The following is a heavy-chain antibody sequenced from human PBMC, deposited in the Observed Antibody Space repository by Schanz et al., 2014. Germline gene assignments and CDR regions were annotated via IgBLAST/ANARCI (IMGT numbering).Heavy chain of an antibody. V-gene: IGHV4-30-4*07. CDR3: TRGNALDV. D-gene: IGHD1-1*01. CDR2: IYYSGST. Sequence: QVQLQESGPGLVKPSQTLSLTCAVSGGSISSGGYTWSWIRQPPGKGLEWIGYIYYSGSTYYNPSLKSRFTISVDTSKNQFSLMLGSLTAADTAVYFCTRGNALDVWGQGTTVTVSS. J-gene: IGHJ6*02. CDR1: GGSISSGGYT.